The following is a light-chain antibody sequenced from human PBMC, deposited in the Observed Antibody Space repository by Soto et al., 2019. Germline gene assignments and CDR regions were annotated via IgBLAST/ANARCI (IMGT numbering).Light chain of an antibody. J-gene: IGLJ2*01. V-gene: IGLV2-14*03. CDR1: SSDVAAYNF. CDR2: EVI. Sequence: QSALTQPASVSDSPGQSITISCTGTSSDVAAYNFVSWYQQHPGEVPKLMIYEVIKRPSGISDRFSGSKSGNTASLTISGLQAEDEADYYCSAYTHSNTVIFGGGTKVTVL. CDR3: SAYTHSNTVI.